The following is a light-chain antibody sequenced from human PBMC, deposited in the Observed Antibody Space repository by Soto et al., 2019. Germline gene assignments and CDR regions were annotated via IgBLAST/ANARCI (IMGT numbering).Light chain of an antibody. J-gene: IGLJ1*01. CDR2: ENN. V-gene: IGLV1-40*01. CDR1: SSNIGASYE. Sequence: QSVLTQPPSVSEAPGQRVTISCTGSSSNIGASYEAHWYQQVPGTAPKLRIYENNNRPSGVPDRFSGTKSGTSASLAITGLQAEDEAEYYCQSYDSSLSGYVFGTGTKLTVL. CDR3: QSYDSSLSGYV.